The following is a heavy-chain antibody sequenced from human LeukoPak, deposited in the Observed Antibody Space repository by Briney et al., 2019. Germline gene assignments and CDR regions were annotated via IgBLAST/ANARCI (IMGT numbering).Heavy chain of an antibody. D-gene: IGHD3-10*01. V-gene: IGHV3-74*01. CDR1: GFTFSSYW. Sequence: GGSLRLSCAASGFTFSSYWMHWVRQAPGKGLVWVSRINSDGSSTSYADSVKGRFTISRDNAKNTLYLQMNSLRAEDTAVYYCARSRGYGSGGPLWSWGQGTLVTVSS. J-gene: IGHJ5*02. CDR2: INSDGSST. CDR3: ARSRGYGSGGPLWS.